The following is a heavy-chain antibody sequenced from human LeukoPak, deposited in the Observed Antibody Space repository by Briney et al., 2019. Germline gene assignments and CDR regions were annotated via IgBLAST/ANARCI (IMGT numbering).Heavy chain of an antibody. CDR3: ARIGLRAFDI. CDR1: GYSISSGYY. J-gene: IGHJ3*02. Sequence: PSETLSLTCTVSGYSISSGYYWGWIRQPPGKGLEWIGSIYHSGSTYYNPSLKSRVTISVDTSKNQFSLKLSSVTAADTAVYYCARIGLRAFDIWGQGTMVTVSS. CDR2: IYHSGST. V-gene: IGHV4-38-2*02.